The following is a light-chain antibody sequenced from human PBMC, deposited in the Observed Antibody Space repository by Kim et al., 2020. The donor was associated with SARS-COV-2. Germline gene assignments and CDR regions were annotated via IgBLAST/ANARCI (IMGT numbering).Light chain of an antibody. Sequence: QSVLTQPPSASGTPGQRVTISCSGSSSNIGSNYVYWYQQLPGTAPKLLIYRNNQRTSGVPDRFSGSKSGTSASLAISGLRSEDEADYYCAAWDDSLSGHWVFGGGTQLTVL. CDR3: AAWDDSLSGHWV. V-gene: IGLV1-47*01. CDR1: SSNIGSNY. CDR2: RNN. J-gene: IGLJ3*02.